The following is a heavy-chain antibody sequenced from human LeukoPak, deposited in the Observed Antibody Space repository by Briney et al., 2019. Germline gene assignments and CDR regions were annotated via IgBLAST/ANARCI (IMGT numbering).Heavy chain of an antibody. J-gene: IGHJ3*02. CDR1: GGSFSGYY. Sequence: PSETLSLTCAVYGGSFSGYYWSWIRQPPGKGLEWIGEMNHSGSTNYNPSLKSRVTISVDTSKNQFSLNLSSVTAADTAVYYCARLGQPNAFDIWGQGTMVTVSP. CDR3: ARLGQPNAFDI. D-gene: IGHD7-27*01. CDR2: MNHSGST. V-gene: IGHV4-34*01.